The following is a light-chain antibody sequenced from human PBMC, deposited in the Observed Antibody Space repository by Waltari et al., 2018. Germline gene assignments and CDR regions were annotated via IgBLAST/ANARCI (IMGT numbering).Light chain of an antibody. CDR3: LQDYSYPRT. Sequence: AIPMTQSPSSLAASIGDRCTLPYRASPGVRNDVVSYQQKPGKAPKLLVYVASTLHNGVPSRFSGSGSDTDFTLTVTSLQPEDFATYYCLQDYSYPRTFGQGTRVEIK. CDR2: VAS. V-gene: IGKV1-6*01. J-gene: IGKJ1*01. CDR1: PGVRND.